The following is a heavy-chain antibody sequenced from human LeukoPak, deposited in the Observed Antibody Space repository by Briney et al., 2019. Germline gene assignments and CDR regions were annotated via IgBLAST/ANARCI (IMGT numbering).Heavy chain of an antibody. Sequence: ASVKVSCKASGYTFTSYDINWVRQATGQGLEWMGWMNPNSGNTGYAQKFQGRVTMTRNTSISTAYMELSSLRSEDTAVYYCARGGGITMVRGVPVRYYYMDVWGKGTTVTISS. CDR1: GYTFTSYD. J-gene: IGHJ6*03. V-gene: IGHV1-8*01. CDR2: MNPNSGNT. D-gene: IGHD3-10*01. CDR3: ARGGGITMVRGVPVRYYYMDV.